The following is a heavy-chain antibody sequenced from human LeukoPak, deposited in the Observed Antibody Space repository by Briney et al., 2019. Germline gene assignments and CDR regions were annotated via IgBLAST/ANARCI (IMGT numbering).Heavy chain of an antibody. V-gene: IGHV4-61*01. J-gene: IGHJ4*02. CDR2: ISYSGST. Sequence: PSETLSLTCTVSGGSVSSGSYYWGWIRQPPGRGLEWIGYISYSGSTNYNPSLKSRVTISVDTSKNQFSLKLSSVTAADPAVYYCARGISIVATKNWGQGTLVTVSS. CDR1: GGSVSSGSYY. D-gene: IGHD5-12*01. CDR3: ARGISIVATKN.